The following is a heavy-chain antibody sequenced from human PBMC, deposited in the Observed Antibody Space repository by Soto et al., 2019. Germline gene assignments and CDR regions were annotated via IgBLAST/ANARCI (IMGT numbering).Heavy chain of an antibody. Sequence: QVQLVQSGAEVKKPGASVKVSCKASGYTFTRYGISWVRQAPGQGLEWIGWISAYNGNTNYAQKLQGRITITTDTSTSTAYMERSSLRSDDTAVYYCAREPLGYCSSTSCPPYYYYMDVWGKGPTVTVSS. J-gene: IGHJ6*03. CDR1: GYTFTRYG. D-gene: IGHD2-2*01. CDR3: AREPLGYCSSTSCPPYYYYMDV. CDR2: ISAYNGNT. V-gene: IGHV1-18*01.